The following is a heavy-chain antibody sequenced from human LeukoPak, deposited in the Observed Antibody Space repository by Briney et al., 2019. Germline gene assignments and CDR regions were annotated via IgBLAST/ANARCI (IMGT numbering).Heavy chain of an antibody. J-gene: IGHJ4*02. CDR2: ISSSSSYI. CDR3: AIDYVWGSYSY. Sequence: GGSLRLSCAASGFTSSSYSMNWVRQDPGKGLEWVSSISSSSSYIYYADSVKGRFTISRDNAKNSLYLQMNSLRAEDTAVYYCAIDYVWGSYSYWGQGTLVTVSS. D-gene: IGHD3-16*01. V-gene: IGHV3-21*01. CDR1: GFTSSSYS.